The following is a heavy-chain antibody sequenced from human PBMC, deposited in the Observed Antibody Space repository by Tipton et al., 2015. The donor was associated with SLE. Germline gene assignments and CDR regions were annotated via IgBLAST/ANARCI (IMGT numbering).Heavy chain of an antibody. V-gene: IGHV4-4*07. Sequence: TLSLTCTVSGGSISSYYWSWIRQPAGKGLEWIGRMYTTGSTNYNPSLKSRVTMSLDTSKNQFSLKLTSVTAADTSVYYCARVLGAFDIWGRGTMVTVAS. CDR1: GGSISSYY. J-gene: IGHJ3*02. D-gene: IGHD3-16*01. CDR2: MYTTGST. CDR3: ARVLGAFDI.